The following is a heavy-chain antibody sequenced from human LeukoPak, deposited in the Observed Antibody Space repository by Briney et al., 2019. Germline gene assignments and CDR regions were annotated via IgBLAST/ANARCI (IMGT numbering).Heavy chain of an antibody. V-gene: IGHV3-23*01. CDR1: GFTFSNYA. CDR2: ISASGQST. D-gene: IGHD2-21*02. Sequence: PWGSLRLSCAGAGFTFSNYAMSWIRQAPGKGPEWVSAISASGQSTSYADAVKGRFTISRDNSKNTLSLQMNSLRAEDTAVYYCANAGGDSRSHDYWGQGTLVTVSS. J-gene: IGHJ4*02. CDR3: ANAGGDSRSHDY.